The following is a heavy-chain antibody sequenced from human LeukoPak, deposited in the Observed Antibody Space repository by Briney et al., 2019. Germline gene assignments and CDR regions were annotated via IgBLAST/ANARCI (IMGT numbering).Heavy chain of an antibody. CDR3: ARGGGVRFLAWLFD. V-gene: IGHV1-8*01. D-gene: IGHD3-3*01. Sequence: ASVKVSCKASGYTFTIYDINLVRQATGQGLEWMGGMNPNSGNTGYAQKFQGRVNMTRNTSIQIAYMELSSLRSEDTAVYYCARGGGVRFLAWLFDWGQGTLVTVSS. CDR1: GYTFTIYD. J-gene: IGHJ4*02. CDR2: MNPNSGNT.